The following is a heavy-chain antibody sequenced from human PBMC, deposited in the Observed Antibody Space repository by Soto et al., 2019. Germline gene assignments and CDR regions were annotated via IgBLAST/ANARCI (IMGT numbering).Heavy chain of an antibody. V-gene: IGHV1-69*01. Sequence: QVQLVQSGAEVKKPGSSMKVSCKASGGTFSTYAINWVRQAPGQGLEWMGGIIPVFGSSNYAQNFQGRVTMTADETTAYMEMSSLRPEDTAVYYCARRCSGGGYGEQCAFDVWGRGTMVTISS. D-gene: IGHD3-10*02. J-gene: IGHJ3*01. CDR2: IIPVFGSS. CDR3: ARRCSGGGYGEQCAFDV. CDR1: GGTFSTYA.